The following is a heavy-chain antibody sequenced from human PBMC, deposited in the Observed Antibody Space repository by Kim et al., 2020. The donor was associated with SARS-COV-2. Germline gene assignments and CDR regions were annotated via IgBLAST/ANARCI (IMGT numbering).Heavy chain of an antibody. J-gene: IGHJ4*02. D-gene: IGHD2-15*01. CDR1: GGSISSSNW. CDR3: ASSVVAATLLTVTTGWGLDY. CDR2: IYHSGST. V-gene: IGHV4-4*02. Sequence: SETLSLTCAVSGGSISSSNWWSWVRQPPVKGLEWIGEIYHSGSTNYNPSLKSRVTISVDKSKNQFSLKLSSVTAADTAVYYCASSVVAATLLTVTTGWGLDYWGQGTLVTVSS.